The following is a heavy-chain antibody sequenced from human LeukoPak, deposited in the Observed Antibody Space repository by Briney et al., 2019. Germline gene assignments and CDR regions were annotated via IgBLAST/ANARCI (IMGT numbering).Heavy chain of an antibody. CDR3: ARLTLDTAMAPNWFDP. D-gene: IGHD5-18*01. CDR1: GGSFSGYY. V-gene: IGHV4-34*01. Sequence: SSETLSLTCAVYGGSFSGYYWSWIRQPPGKGLEWIGEINHSGSTNCNPSLKSRVTISVDTSKNQFSLKLSSVTAADTAVYYCARLTLDTAMAPNWFDPWGQGTLVTVSS. J-gene: IGHJ5*02. CDR2: INHSGST.